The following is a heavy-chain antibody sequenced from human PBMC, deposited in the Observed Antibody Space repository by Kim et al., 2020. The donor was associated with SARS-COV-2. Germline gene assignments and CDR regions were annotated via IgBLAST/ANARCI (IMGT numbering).Heavy chain of an antibody. J-gene: IGHJ4*02. V-gene: IGHV3-7*01. CDR3: SGSLNF. CDR2: IKQDGSEK. Sequence: GGSLRLSCAASGFSFSSYWMDWVRQAPGKGLEWVANIKQDGSEKHYVDSVKGRFTISRDNAKNSLYLQMNSLRAEDTAVYYCSGSLNFWGQGTLVTVSS. CDR1: GFSFSSYW.